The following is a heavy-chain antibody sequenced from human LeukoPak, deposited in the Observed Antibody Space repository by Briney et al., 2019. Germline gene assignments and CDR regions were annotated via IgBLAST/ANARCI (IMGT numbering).Heavy chain of an antibody. CDR2: IIPIFGTA. D-gene: IGHD3-22*01. CDR1: GGTFSSYA. J-gene: IGHJ4*02. V-gene: IGHV1-69*05. CDR3: ARGGYDSSGYYTDFDY. Sequence: ASVKVSCKASGGTFSSYAISWVRQAPGQGLEWTGGIIPIFGTANYAQKFQGRVTITTDESTSTAYMELSSLRSEDTAVYYCARGGYDSSGYYTDFDYWGQGTLVTVSS.